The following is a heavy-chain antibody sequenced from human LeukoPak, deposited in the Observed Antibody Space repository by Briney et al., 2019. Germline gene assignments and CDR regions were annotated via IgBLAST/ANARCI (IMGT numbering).Heavy chain of an antibody. J-gene: IGHJ4*02. CDR1: GFSFSSQW. CDR2: INSDGSAK. Sequence: AGGSLRLSCAVSGFSFSSQWMTWVRQAPGTGLEWVATINSDGSAKYHVDSVKGRFTISRDSAKNLVYLQMGILRAEDTAVYYCADLGTSDCGQGTLVTVSS. D-gene: IGHD1-7*01. V-gene: IGHV3-7*01. CDR3: ADLGTSD.